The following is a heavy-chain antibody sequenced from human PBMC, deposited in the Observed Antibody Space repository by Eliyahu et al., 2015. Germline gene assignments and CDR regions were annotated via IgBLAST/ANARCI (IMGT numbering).Heavy chain of an antibody. J-gene: IGHJ3*02. D-gene: IGHD3-22*01. CDR2: IYYSGST. CDR3: ARQMETYYYDSSGYALDAFDI. CDR1: GGSISSXSYY. V-gene: IGHV4-39*01. Sequence: QLQLQESGPGLVKPSETLSLTCTVSGGSISSXSYYWXWIRQPPGKGLAWIGSIYYSGSTYYNPSLKSRVTISVDTSKNQFSLKLSSVTAADTAVYYCARQMETYYYDSSGYALDAFDIWGQGTMVTVSS.